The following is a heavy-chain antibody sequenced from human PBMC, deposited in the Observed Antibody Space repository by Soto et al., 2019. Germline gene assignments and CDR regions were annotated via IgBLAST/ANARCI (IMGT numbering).Heavy chain of an antibody. CDR3: ARARGDTAMVNNWSDP. J-gene: IGHJ5*02. Sequence: SVKVSCKASGGTFSSYAISWVRQAPGQGLEWMGGIIPIFGTANYAQKFQGRVTITADESTSTAYMELSSLRSEDTAVYYCARARGDTAMVNNWSDPWGQGTLVTVSS. D-gene: IGHD5-18*01. CDR2: IIPIFGTA. V-gene: IGHV1-69*13. CDR1: GGTFSSYA.